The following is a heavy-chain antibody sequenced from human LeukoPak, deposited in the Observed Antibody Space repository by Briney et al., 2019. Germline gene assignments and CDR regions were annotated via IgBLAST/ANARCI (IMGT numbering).Heavy chain of an antibody. CDR2: ISYDGINK. D-gene: IGHD6-13*01. CDR3: ARVPSWFDAFDI. CDR1: GFTFSTYA. J-gene: IGHJ3*02. V-gene: IGHV3-30*04. Sequence: GGSLRLSCAASGFTFSTYAIHWVRQAPGKGLEWVAVISYDGINKYYADSVKGRFTISRDNSKNTLYLQMNSLRAEDTAVYYCARVPSWFDAFDIWGQGTMVTVSS.